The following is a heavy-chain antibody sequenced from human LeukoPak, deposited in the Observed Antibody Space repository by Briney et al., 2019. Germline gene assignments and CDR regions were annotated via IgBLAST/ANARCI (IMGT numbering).Heavy chain of an antibody. D-gene: IGHD3-22*01. V-gene: IGHV6-1*01. CDR3: ARGYDSSAYYPFNY. J-gene: IGHJ4*02. CDR1: GDSVSSNSAA. Sequence: SQTLSLTCAISGDSVSSNSAAWNWIRQSPSRGLEWLGRTYYRSKWYNDYAVSVKSRITINPDTSKNQFSLQLNSVTAADTAVYYCARGYDSSAYYPFNYWGQGTLVTVSS. CDR2: TYYRSKWYN.